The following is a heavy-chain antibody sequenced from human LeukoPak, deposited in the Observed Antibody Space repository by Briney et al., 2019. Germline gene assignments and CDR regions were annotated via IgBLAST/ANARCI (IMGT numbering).Heavy chain of an antibody. V-gene: IGHV1-24*01. CDR3: ATYSSSWYYFDY. Sequence: ASVKVSCKVSGYTLTELSMHWVRQAPGKGLEWMRGFDPEDGETIYAQKFQGRVTMTEDTSTDTAYMELSSLRSEDTAVYYCATYSSSWYYFDYWGQGTLVTVSS. J-gene: IGHJ4*02. D-gene: IGHD6-13*01. CDR1: GYTLTELS. CDR2: FDPEDGET.